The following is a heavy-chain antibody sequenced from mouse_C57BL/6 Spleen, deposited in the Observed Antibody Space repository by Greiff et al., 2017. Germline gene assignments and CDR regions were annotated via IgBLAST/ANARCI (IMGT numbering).Heavy chain of an antibody. V-gene: IGHV1-15*01. CDR3: TRRTMDY. CDR1: GYTFTDYE. Sequence: VQLQESGAELVRPGASVTLSCKASGYTFTDYEMHWVKQTPVHGLEWIGAIDPETGGTAYNQKFKGKAILTADKSSSTAYMELRSLTSEDSAVYYCTRRTMDYWGQGTSVTVSS. CDR2: IDPETGGT. J-gene: IGHJ4*01.